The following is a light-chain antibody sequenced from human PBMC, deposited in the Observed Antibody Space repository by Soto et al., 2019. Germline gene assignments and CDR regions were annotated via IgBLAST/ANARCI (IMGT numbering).Light chain of an antibody. Sequence: EIVMTQSPATLSVSPGERATLSCRASQSVSSNLAWYQQKPGQAPRLLIYGATTRATGVPARFSGSVSGTEFTLTISGLQSEDFAVYYCQQYNNWPPWTFGQGTKVDIK. CDR2: GAT. CDR3: QQYNNWPPWT. V-gene: IGKV3-15*01. CDR1: QSVSSN. J-gene: IGKJ1*01.